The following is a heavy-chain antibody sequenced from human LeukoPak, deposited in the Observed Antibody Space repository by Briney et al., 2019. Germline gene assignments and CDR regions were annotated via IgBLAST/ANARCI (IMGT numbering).Heavy chain of an antibody. CDR2: ISSSSSYT. J-gene: IGHJ5*02. CDR3: ARDYGDYVGGNWFDP. V-gene: IGHV3-11*06. D-gene: IGHD4-17*01. Sequence: PGGSLRLSCATSGFTFSDHSMSWIRQAPGKGLEWVSYISSSSSYTNYADSVKGRFTISRDNAKNSLYLQMNSLRAEDTAVYYCARDYGDYVGGNWFDPWGQGTLVTVSS. CDR1: GFTFSDHS.